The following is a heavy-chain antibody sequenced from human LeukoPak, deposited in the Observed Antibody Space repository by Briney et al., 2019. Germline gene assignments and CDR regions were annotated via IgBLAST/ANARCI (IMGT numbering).Heavy chain of an antibody. V-gene: IGHV4-59*01. J-gene: IGHJ4*02. Sequence: SETLSLTCTVSSGSISGYYWSWIRQSPGKGLEWIGYLYYSGNTDYNPSLKSRVTISVDTSKNQFSLKLSSVTAADTAVYYCARAGSGYSFDYWGQGTLVTVSS. CDR1: SGSISGYY. D-gene: IGHD5-18*01. CDR2: LYYSGNT. CDR3: ARAGSGYSFDY.